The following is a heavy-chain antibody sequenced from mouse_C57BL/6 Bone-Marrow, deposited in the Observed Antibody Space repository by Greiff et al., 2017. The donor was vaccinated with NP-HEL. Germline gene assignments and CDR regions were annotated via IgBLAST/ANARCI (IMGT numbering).Heavy chain of an antibody. V-gene: IGHV1-80*01. D-gene: IGHD4-1*01. Sequence: QVQLQQSGAELVKPGASVKISCKASGYAFSGYWMNWVKQRPGQGLEWIGQIYPGDGDTNYNGKFKGKATLTADKSSSTAYMQLSSLTSEDSAVYFCAKDWNYFDYWGQGTTLTVSS. CDR1: GYAFSGYW. CDR2: IYPGDGDT. CDR3: AKDWNYFDY. J-gene: IGHJ2*01.